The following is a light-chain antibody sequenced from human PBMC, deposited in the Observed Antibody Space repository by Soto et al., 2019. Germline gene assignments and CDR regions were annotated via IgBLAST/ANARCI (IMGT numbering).Light chain of an antibody. Sequence: EMVLTQSPGTLSLSPGERATLSCRASQSVSSSYLAWYQQKPGQAPRLLIYGASSRATGIPDRFSGSGSATAFTLTISRLEPEDFAVYYCQQYCSSPTFGQGTKVAIK. CDR3: QQYCSSPT. V-gene: IGKV3-20*01. J-gene: IGKJ1*01. CDR2: GAS. CDR1: QSVSSSY.